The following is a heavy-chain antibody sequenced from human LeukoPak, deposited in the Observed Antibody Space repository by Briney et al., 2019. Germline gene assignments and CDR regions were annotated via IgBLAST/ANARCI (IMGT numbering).Heavy chain of an antibody. CDR2: ISSSGSTI. CDR1: GFTFSSFA. D-gene: IGHD3-10*02. Sequence: GGSLRLSCSASGFTFSSFAMNWVRQAPGKGLEGVSYISSSGSTIYYADSVKGRFTISRDNAKNSLYLQMNSLRAEDTAVYYCAELGITMIGGVWGKGTTVTISS. CDR3: AELGITMIGGV. V-gene: IGHV3-48*03. J-gene: IGHJ6*04.